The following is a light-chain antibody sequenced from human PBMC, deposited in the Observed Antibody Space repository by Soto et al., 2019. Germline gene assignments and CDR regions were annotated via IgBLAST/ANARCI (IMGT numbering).Light chain of an antibody. CDR1: NIGSKS. J-gene: IGLJ1*01. Sequence: SYELTQPPSVSVAPGKTARITCGGNNIGSKSVHWYQQKPGQAPVLVIYYDSDRPSGIPERFSGSNSGNTATLTISRVEAGDEADYYSQVWDSSSDHEVFGTGTKVTVL. V-gene: IGLV3-21*04. CDR3: QVWDSSSDHEV. CDR2: YDS.